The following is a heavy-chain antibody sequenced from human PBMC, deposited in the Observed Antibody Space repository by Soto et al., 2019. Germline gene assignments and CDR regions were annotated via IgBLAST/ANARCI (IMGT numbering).Heavy chain of an antibody. CDR3: ARLYCNTATCDSWFDP. CDR2: IDPSDSYT. V-gene: IGHV5-10-1*01. J-gene: IGHJ5*02. Sequence: GESLKISCTGFGYTFTSFWISWVRQMPGKGLEWMGRIDPSDSYTNYSPSFQGHVSISADKSISTAYLQWSSLKASDTAVYYCARLYCNTATCDSWFDPWGQGTLVTVSS. CDR1: GYTFTSFW. D-gene: IGHD2-2*01.